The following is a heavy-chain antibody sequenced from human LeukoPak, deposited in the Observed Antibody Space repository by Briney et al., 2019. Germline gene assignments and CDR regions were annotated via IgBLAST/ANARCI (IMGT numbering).Heavy chain of an antibody. D-gene: IGHD2-2*01. CDR2: IWYDGSNK. J-gene: IGHJ4*02. CDR3: ARDRGSGCSSTSCYPVGLQVGIDY. Sequence: GGSLRLSCAASGFTFSSYGMHWVLQAPGKGLEWVAVIWYDGSNKYYADSVKGRFTISRDNSKNTLYLQMNSLRAEDTAVYYCARDRGSGCSSTSCYPVGLQVGIDYWGQGTLVTVSS. V-gene: IGHV3-33*01. CDR1: GFTFSSYG.